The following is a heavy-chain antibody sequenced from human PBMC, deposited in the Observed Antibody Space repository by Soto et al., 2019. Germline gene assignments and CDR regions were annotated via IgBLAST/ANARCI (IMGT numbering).Heavy chain of an antibody. CDR2: ISYDGSNK. J-gene: IGHJ4*02. V-gene: IGHV3-30*18. CDR3: AKGYYYDSSLFDY. D-gene: IGHD3-22*01. Sequence: VGSLRLSCAASGFTFSSYGMHWVRQAPGKGLEWVAVISYDGSNKYYADSVKGRFTISRDNSKNTLYLQMNSLRAEDTAVYYCAKGYYYDSSLFDYWGQGTLVTVSS. CDR1: GFTFSSYG.